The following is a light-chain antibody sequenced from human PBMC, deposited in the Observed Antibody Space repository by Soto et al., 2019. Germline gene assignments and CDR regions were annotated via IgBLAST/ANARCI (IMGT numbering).Light chain of an antibody. CDR3: HQRNK. J-gene: IGKJ5*01. CDR2: DAS. V-gene: IGKV3-15*01. CDR1: QSVSSN. Sequence: EILMTQSPGTLSVSPGERATLSCRASQSVSSNLAWYQQKPGQAPRLLISDASTRATGIPARFSGSGSGTEFTLTVSSLQSEDFAVYFCHQRNKFGQGTRLEIK.